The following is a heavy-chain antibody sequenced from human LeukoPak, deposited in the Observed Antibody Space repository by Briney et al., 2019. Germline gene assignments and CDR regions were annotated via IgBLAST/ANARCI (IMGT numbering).Heavy chain of an antibody. J-gene: IGHJ6*03. CDR3: ATHQGAAGHMDV. Sequence: ASAKVSCKASGYTFTSYGISRVRQAPGQGLEWMGWISAYNGNTNYAQKLQGRVTMTTDTSTSTAYMELRSLRSDDTAVYYCATHQGAAGHMDVWGKGTTVTVSS. D-gene: IGHD6-13*01. CDR1: GYTFTSYG. CDR2: ISAYNGNT. V-gene: IGHV1-18*01.